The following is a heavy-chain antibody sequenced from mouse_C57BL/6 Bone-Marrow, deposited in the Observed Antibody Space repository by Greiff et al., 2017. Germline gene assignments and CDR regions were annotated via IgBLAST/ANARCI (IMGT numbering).Heavy chain of an antibody. CDR1: GYTFTDHT. V-gene: IGHV1-78*01. J-gene: IGHJ2*01. Sequence: VKLVESDAELVKPGASVKISCKVSGYTFTDHTIHWMKQRPEQGLEWIGYIYPRDGSTKYNEKFKGKATLTADKSSSTAYMQLNSLTSEDSAVYFCARRYFYYYGSADYWGQGTTLTVSS. CDR3: ARRYFYYYGSADY. CDR2: IYPRDGST. D-gene: IGHD1-1*01.